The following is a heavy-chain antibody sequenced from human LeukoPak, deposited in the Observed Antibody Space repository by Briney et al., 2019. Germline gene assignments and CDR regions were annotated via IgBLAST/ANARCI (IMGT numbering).Heavy chain of an antibody. D-gene: IGHD4-11*01. CDR3: ARHRYSNYGSFDP. J-gene: IGHJ5*02. Sequence: GESLKISCKGSGYSFTSFWISWVRQMPGKGLEWMGRIDPSESYINYSPSFQGHVTISADKSISTAYLQWSSLNASDTAMYYCARHRYSNYGSFDPWGQGTLVTVSS. CDR1: GYSFTSFW. V-gene: IGHV5-10-1*01. CDR2: IDPSESYI.